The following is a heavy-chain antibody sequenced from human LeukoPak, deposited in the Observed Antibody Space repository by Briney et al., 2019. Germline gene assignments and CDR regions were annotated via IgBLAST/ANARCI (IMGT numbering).Heavy chain of an antibody. J-gene: IGHJ4*02. CDR3: AKDLYLRDSWSGYFDY. CDR1: GFIFSNYG. D-gene: IGHD3-3*01. Sequence: GGSLRLSCAASGFIFSNYGMNWVRQAPGKGLEWVAAISASVSATSYADSVRGRFTISRDNSKSTTYLQMNSLRAEDTAVFYCAKDLYLRDSWSGYFDYWGQGIPVTVSS. CDR2: ISASVSAT. V-gene: IGHV3-23*01.